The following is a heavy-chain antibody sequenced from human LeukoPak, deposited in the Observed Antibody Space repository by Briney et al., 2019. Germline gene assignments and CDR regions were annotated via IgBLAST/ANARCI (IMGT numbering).Heavy chain of an antibody. CDR1: GFTFSTRP. V-gene: IGHV3-64D*06. CDR2: SSGNGGST. D-gene: IGHD3-10*01. J-gene: IGHJ4*02. CDR3: ARGGSYYYGSGSYLHSFDY. Sequence: PGGSLRLSCSASGFTFSTRPMHWVRQAPGKGLEYVAGSSGNGGSTYYADSVKGRFTISRDNSKNTVYLQMSSLRAEDTAVYYCARGGSYYYGSGSYLHSFDYWGQGTLVTVSS.